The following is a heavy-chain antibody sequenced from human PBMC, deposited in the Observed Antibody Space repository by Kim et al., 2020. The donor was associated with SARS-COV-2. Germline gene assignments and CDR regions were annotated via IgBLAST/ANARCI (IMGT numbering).Heavy chain of an antibody. J-gene: IGHJ4*02. D-gene: IGHD2-2*01. CDR2: ISSSSSYI. CDR3: ASLLGYCSSTSCRDFDY. Sequence: GGSLRLSCAASGFTFSSYSMNWVRQAPGKGLEWVSSISSSSSYIYYADSVKGRFTISRDNAKNSLYLQMNSLRAEDTAVYYCASLLGYCSSTSCRDFDYWGQGTLVTVSS. CDR1: GFTFSSYS. V-gene: IGHV3-21*01.